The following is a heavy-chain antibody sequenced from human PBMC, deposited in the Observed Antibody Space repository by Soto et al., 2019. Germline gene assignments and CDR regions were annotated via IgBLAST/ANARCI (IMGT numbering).Heavy chain of an antibody. CDR2: ISSSSSYI. CDR1: GFTFSSYS. J-gene: IGHJ5*02. D-gene: IGHD6-19*01. CDR3: ARGVSSGWSPNWFDP. Sequence: GGSLRLSCAASGFTFSSYSMNWVRQAPGKGLEWVSSISSSSSYIYYADSAKGRFTISRGNAKNSLYLQMNSLRAEDTAVYYCARGVSSGWSPNWFDPWGQGTLVTVSS. V-gene: IGHV3-21*01.